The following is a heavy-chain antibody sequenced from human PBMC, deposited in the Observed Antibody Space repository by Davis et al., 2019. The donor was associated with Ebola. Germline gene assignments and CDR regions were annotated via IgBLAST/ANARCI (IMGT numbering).Heavy chain of an antibody. CDR2: ISWNSGSI. CDR3: AKDRVGYCSSTSCYGYGMDV. CDR1: GFTFDDYA. Sequence: PGGSLRLSCAASGFTFDDYAMHWVRQAPGKGLEWVSGISWNSGSIGYADSVKGRFTISRDNAKNSLYLQMNSLRAEDTALYYCAKDRVGYCSSTSCYGYGMDVWGQGTTVTVS. D-gene: IGHD2-2*01. V-gene: IGHV3-9*01. J-gene: IGHJ6*02.